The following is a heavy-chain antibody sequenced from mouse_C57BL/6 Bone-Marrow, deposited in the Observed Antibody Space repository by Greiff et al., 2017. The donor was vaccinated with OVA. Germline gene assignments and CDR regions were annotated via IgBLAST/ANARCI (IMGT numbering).Heavy chain of an antibody. J-gene: IGHJ3*01. CDR1: GYTFTSYW. D-gene: IGHD2-3*01. CDR3: ARSRWLQRVAWFAY. Sequence: QVQLQQPGAELVKPGASVKLSCKASGYTFTSYWMQWVKQRPGQGLEWIGEIDPSDSYTNYNQKFKGKATLTVDTSSSTAYMQHSSLTSEDSAVYYCARSRWLQRVAWFAYWGQGTLVTVSA. V-gene: IGHV1-50*01. CDR2: IDPSDSYT.